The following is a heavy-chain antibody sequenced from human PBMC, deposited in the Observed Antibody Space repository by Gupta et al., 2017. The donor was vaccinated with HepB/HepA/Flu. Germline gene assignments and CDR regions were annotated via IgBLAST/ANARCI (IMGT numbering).Heavy chain of an antibody. Sequence: EVQLVESGGGLVQPGGSLRLSCAASGFTFSGSWMSWVRQTPGKGLEWVADIIQDGSEKYYGDSVKGRFTISRENAKNSLYLQMNSLRAEDTAVYHCARGQLQGRPWPRRGSPFDYWGRGTLVTVSS. D-gene: IGHD1-26*01. CDR2: IIQDGSEK. V-gene: IGHV3-7*01. CDR3: ARGQLQGRPWPRRGSPFDY. CDR1: GFTFSGSW. J-gene: IGHJ4*02.